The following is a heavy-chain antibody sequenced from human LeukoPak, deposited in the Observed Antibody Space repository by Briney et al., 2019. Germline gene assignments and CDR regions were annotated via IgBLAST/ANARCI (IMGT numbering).Heavy chain of an antibody. CDR1: GFTFSNYA. J-gene: IGHJ4*02. CDR2: ISYDGDNK. Sequence: GGSLRLSCAASGFTFSNYAMHWVRQAPGKCMEWVAVISYDGDNKYYTNSVKGRFTISRDNSKNTLFLQMNTLRVEDTAVYYCAKRAKQNGDPLYCFDYWGQGTLVTVSS. V-gene: IGHV3-30-3*02. D-gene: IGHD4-17*01. CDR3: AKRAKQNGDPLYCFDY.